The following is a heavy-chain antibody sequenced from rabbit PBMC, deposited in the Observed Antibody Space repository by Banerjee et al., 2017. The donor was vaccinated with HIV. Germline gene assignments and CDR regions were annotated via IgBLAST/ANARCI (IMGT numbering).Heavy chain of an antibody. CDR1: GFSFSSYW. CDR2: IYAGSSGGP. CDR3: ARDLAGVIGWNFSL. D-gene: IGHD4-1*01. J-gene: IGHJ4*01. V-gene: IGHV1S45*01. Sequence: YLVKPEGSLTLTCTASGFSFSSYWMCWVRQAPGKGLEWIACIYAGSSGGPYYASWAKGRFTISKTSSTTVALQMTSLTAADTATYFCARDLAGVIGWNFSLWGPGTLVTVS.